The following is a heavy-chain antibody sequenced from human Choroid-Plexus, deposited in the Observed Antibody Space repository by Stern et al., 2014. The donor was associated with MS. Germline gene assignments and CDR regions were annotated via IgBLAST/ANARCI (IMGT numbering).Heavy chain of an antibody. V-gene: IGHV3-30*18. CDR2: ISYDGSDK. CDR1: GFTFSNFG. J-gene: IGHJ4*02. Sequence: VQLVESGGGVAQPGRPLILSCAASGFTFSNFGMHWVRQAPGKGLEWVGLISYDGSDKYYADSVKGRFTIFRDNSKNTLYMHRNSLRAEDTAVYYCAKDRQWSTYFFDYWGQGSLVTVSS. CDR3: AKDRQWSTYFFDY. D-gene: IGHD2-15*01.